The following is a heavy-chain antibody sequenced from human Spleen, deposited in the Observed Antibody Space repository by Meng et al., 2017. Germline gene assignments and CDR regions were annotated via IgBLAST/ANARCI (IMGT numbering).Heavy chain of an antibody. Sequence: QVQLQLSGPGVVKPSQTLSLTCAISGDSVSSNSAAWNWTRQSPSRGLEWLGRTYYRSKWYNDYAASVKSRITVNPDTSQNRFSLQLNSVTPEDTAVYYCARLASDTPFDYWGQGTLVTVSS. CDR2: TYYRSKWYN. V-gene: IGHV6-1*01. J-gene: IGHJ4*02. CDR3: ARLASDTPFDY. D-gene: IGHD2-2*02. CDR1: GDSVSSNSAA.